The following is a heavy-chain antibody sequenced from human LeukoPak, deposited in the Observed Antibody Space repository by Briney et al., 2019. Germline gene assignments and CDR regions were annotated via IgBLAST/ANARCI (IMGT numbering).Heavy chain of an antibody. Sequence: GGSLRLSCVASGLNFGESAMHWVRQAPGKGLEWVSLISAGGGSAFSADSVKGRSSISRDNSKNSLYLQMDSLRSEDTAMYYCAKESGKFDYWGQGTLVVVSS. V-gene: IGHV3-43*02. CDR1: GLNFGESA. J-gene: IGHJ4*02. CDR2: ISAGGGSA. CDR3: AKESGKFDY.